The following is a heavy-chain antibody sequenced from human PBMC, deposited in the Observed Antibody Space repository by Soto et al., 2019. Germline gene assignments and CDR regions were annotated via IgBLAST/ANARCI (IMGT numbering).Heavy chain of an antibody. CDR1: GGSISSYY. D-gene: IGHD2-15*01. J-gene: IGHJ4*02. V-gene: IGHV4-59*08. Sequence: QVQLQESGPGLVKPSETLSLTCTVSGGSISSYYWSWIRQPPGKGLEWIGYIYYSGSTNYNPSLKSRVTISVDTSKNQFSLKLSSVTPADTALYYCASTLPYCSGGSCYSFGYWGQGTLVTVSS. CDR2: IYYSGST. CDR3: ASTLPYCSGGSCYSFGY.